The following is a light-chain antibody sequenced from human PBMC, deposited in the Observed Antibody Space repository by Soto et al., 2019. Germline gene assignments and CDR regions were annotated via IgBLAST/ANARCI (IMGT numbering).Light chain of an antibody. V-gene: IGLV2-8*01. CDR2: EVT. CDR1: TSDVGAYNY. J-gene: IGLJ3*02. CDR3: SSFASSNTWV. Sequence: QSALTQPPSGSGSLGQSVPIPCTGTTSDVGAYNYVSWYQQHAGKAPKLGIYEVTKRPPGVPDRFSGSKSANTASLTVSGLQAEDEADYYCSSFASSNTWVFGGGTKLTVL.